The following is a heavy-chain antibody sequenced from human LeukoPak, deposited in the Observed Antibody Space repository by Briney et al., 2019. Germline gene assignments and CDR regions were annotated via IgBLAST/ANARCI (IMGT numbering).Heavy chain of an antibody. CDR3: ASLLEGDFDY. CDR2: IYHSGST. V-gene: IGHV4-38-2*02. Sequence: PSETLSLTCTVSGYSISSGYYWGWIRQPPGKGLEWIGSIYHSGSTYYNPSLKSRVTISVDTSKNQFSLKLSSVTAADTAVYYCASLLEGDFDYWGQGTLVTVSS. J-gene: IGHJ4*02. CDR1: GYSISSGYY.